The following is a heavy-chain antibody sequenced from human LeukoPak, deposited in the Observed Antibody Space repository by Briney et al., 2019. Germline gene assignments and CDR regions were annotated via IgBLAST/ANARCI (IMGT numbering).Heavy chain of an antibody. Sequence: SETLSLTCTVSGGSISNYYWSWIRQPPGKGLEWIGYIYYSGSTNYNPSLKSRVTISVDTSKNQFSLKLTSVTVADTAVYYCARYRRTSYDSSGYSSINRHYFDYWGQGTLVTVSS. V-gene: IGHV4-59*12. D-gene: IGHD3-22*01. CDR1: GGSISNYY. J-gene: IGHJ4*02. CDR3: ARYRRTSYDSSGYSSINRHYFDY. CDR2: IYYSGST.